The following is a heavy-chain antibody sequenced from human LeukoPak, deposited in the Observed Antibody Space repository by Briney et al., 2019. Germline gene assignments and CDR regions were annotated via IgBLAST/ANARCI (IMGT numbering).Heavy chain of an antibody. CDR2: IYYNGTT. Sequence: SETLSLTCSVSGASITSSPYYWGWIRQPPGKGLEWIGSIYYNGTTYYNPSLKSRVTMSVDTSKNQFSLNLTSVTAADTAVYYCARDRYYYDSSGYRFDYWGQGTLVTVSS. CDR3: ARDRYYYDSSGYRFDY. CDR1: GASITSSPYY. D-gene: IGHD3-22*01. J-gene: IGHJ4*02. V-gene: IGHV4-39*07.